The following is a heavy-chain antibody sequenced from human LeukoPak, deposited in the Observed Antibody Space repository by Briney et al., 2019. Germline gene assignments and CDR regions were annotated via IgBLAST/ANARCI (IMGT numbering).Heavy chain of an antibody. V-gene: IGHV3-74*01. Sequence: PGGSLRLSCAASGFTFSSYWMHWVRQAPGKGPVWVSRINSDGSYTSYADSVKGRFTISRDNAKNSLYLQMNSLRAEDTAVYYCARDRDNGMDVWGQGTTVTVSS. CDR2: INSDGSYT. CDR1: GFTFSSYW. J-gene: IGHJ6*02. CDR3: ARDRDNGMDV.